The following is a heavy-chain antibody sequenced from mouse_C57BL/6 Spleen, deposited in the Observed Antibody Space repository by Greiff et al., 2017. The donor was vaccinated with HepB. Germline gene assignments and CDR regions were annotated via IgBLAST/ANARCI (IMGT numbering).Heavy chain of an antibody. CDR2: IYPSDSET. Sequence: VQLQQPGAELVRPGSSVKLSCKASGYTFTSYWMDWVKQRPGQGLEWIGNIYPSDSETHYNQKFKDKATLTVDKSSSTAYMQLSSLTSEDSAVYYCARHYYGSSYEYYYAMDYWGQGTSVTVSS. V-gene: IGHV1-61*01. CDR3: ARHYYGSSYEYYYAMDY. CDR1: GYTFTSYW. D-gene: IGHD1-1*01. J-gene: IGHJ4*01.